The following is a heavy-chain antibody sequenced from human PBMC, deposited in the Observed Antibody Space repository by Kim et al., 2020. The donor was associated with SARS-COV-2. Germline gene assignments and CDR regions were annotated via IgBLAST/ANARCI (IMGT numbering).Heavy chain of an antibody. J-gene: IGHJ5*02. D-gene: IGHD6-19*01. V-gene: IGHV3-48*04. CDR3: ARDHSSGWYSRGWFDP. CDR2: ISSSSSTI. Sequence: GGSLRLSCAASGFTFSSYSMNWVRQAPGKGLEWVSYISSSSSTIYYADSVKGRFTISRDNAKNSLYLQMNSLRAEDTAVYYCARDHSSGWYSRGWFDPWGQGTLVTVSS. CDR1: GFTFSSYS.